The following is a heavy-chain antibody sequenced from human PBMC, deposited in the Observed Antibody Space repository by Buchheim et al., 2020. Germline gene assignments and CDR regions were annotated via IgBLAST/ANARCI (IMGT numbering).Heavy chain of an antibody. J-gene: IGHJ5*02. CDR3: ARAAVAGPFCGFDP. Sequence: EVQVVESGGGLVQPGGSLRLSCAVSGFTLSSYWMSWVRQAPGKGLEWVANIKQDGSEKYYVDSVKGRFTISRDNAKNTLYLQMNSLRAEDTAVYYCARAAVAGPFCGFDPWGQGTL. CDR2: IKQDGSEK. CDR1: GFTLSSYW. V-gene: IGHV3-7*04. D-gene: IGHD6-19*01.